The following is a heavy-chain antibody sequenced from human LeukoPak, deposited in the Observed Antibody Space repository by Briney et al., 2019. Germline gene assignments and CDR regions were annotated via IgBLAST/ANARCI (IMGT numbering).Heavy chain of an antibody. CDR2: IIPIFGTA. J-gene: IGHJ6*03. D-gene: IGHD6-19*01. V-gene: IGHV1-69*05. CDR3: ARGPHSSQNYYYYYYMDV. CDR1: GGTFSSYA. Sequence: SVKVSCKASGGTFSSYAISWVRQAPGQGLEWMGGIIPIFGTANYAQKFQGRVTITTDESTSTAYMELSSLRSEDTAVYYCARGPHSSQNYYYYYYMDVWGKGTTVTVSS.